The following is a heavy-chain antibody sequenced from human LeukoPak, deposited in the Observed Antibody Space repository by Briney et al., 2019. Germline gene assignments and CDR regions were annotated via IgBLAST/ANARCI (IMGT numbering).Heavy chain of an antibody. V-gene: IGHV3-66*01. CDR3: ARARQQLWSPAHYFDY. CDR1: GFPASRNY. J-gene: IGHJ4*02. D-gene: IGHD5-18*01. Sequence: GGSLRLSCAASGFPASRNYMSWVRQAPGKGLGWVSVIYSGGSTYYADSVKGRFTISRDNSKNTLYLQMNSLRAEDTAVYYCARARQQLWSPAHYFDYWGQGTLVTVSS. CDR2: IYSGGST.